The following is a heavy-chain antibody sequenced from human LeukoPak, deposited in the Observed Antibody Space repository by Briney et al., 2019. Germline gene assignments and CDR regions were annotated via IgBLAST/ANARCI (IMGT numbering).Heavy chain of an antibody. V-gene: IGHV3-23*01. CDR2: ISGSGGGT. CDR3: VKEGPRGLAFDI. J-gene: IGHJ3*02. Sequence: GGSLRLSCEASGVTFSSYVMSWVRQAPGKGPEWVSGISGSGGGTYYADSVKGRFAISRDNSKNTLYLQMNSLRAEDTAVYYCVKEGPRGLAFDIWGKGTKVTVFS. CDR1: GVTFSSYV.